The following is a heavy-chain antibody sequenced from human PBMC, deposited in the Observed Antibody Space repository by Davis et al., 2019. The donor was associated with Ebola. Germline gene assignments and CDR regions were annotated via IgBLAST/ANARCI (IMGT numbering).Heavy chain of an antibody. CDR1: GFTFSSYG. CDR2: IWYDGSNK. V-gene: IGHV3-33*01. J-gene: IGHJ4*02. D-gene: IGHD4-11*01. CDR3: ARQGSNRNFDY. Sequence: GSLRLSCAASGFTFSSYGMHWVRQAPGKGLEWVAVIWYDGSNKYYADSVKGRFTISRDNSKNTLYLQMNSLRAEDTAVYYCARQGSNRNFDYWGQGTLVTVSS.